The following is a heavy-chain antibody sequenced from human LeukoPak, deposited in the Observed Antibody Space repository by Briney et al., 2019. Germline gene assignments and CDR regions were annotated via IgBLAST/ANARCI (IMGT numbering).Heavy chain of an antibody. J-gene: IGHJ4*02. D-gene: IGHD4-17*01. V-gene: IGHV3-21*01. CDR2: ISSSSSYI. CDR3: ARATDGDYVPY. Sequence: GGSLRLSCAASGFTFSSYSMNWVRQAPGKGLEWVSPISSSSSYINYADSVKGRFTISRDNAKNSLYLQMNSLRAEDTAVYYCARATDGDYVPYWGQGTLVTVSS. CDR1: GFTFSSYS.